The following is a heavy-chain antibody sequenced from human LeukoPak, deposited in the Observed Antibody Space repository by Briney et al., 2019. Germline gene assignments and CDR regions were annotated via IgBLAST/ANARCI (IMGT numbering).Heavy chain of an antibody. J-gene: IGHJ4*02. CDR1: VFSLSTSGMR. CDR3: ARTLDDYSLYYFDY. Sequence: ESGPALVKPTQTLTLTCTFSVFSLSTSGMRVSWIRQPPGKALEWLARIDWDDDKFYSTSLKTRLTISKDTSKNQVVLTMTNMDPVDTATYYCARTLDDYSLYYFDYWGQGTLVTVSS. V-gene: IGHV2-70*04. CDR2: IDWDDDK. D-gene: IGHD4-11*01.